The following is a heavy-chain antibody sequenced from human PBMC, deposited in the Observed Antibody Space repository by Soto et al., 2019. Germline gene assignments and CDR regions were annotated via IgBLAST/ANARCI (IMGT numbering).Heavy chain of an antibody. Sequence: GGSLRLSCAASGFTFSSYEMNWVRQAPGKGLEWVSYISSSGSTIYYADSVKGRFTISRDNAKNSLYLQMNSLRAEDTAVYYCARYYDILTGYYIWDYWGQGTLVTVSS. J-gene: IGHJ4*02. CDR2: ISSSGSTI. V-gene: IGHV3-48*03. CDR3: ARYYDILTGYYIWDY. CDR1: GFTFSSYE. D-gene: IGHD3-9*01.